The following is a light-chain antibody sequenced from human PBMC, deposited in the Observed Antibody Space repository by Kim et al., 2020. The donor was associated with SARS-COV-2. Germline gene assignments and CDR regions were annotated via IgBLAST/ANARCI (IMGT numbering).Light chain of an antibody. J-gene: IGKJ1*01. CDR1: QSVSDSN. CDR2: GAS. CDR3: QQYGYSLWT. Sequence: SPGVRATLSCRASQSVSDSNLAWYQHKPGRAPRLLIYGASTRATDIPDRFSGSGSGTDFTLTISRLEPEDFAMYYCQQYGYSLWTFGQGTKVEIK. V-gene: IGKV3-20*01.